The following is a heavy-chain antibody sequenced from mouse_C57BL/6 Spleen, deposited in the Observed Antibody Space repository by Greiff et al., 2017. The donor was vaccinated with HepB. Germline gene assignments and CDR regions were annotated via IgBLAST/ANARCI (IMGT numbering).Heavy chain of an antibody. J-gene: IGHJ3*01. CDR2: IYPGNSDT. CDR1: GYTFTSYW. V-gene: IGHV1-5*01. CDR3: AVAYSNFAWFAY. D-gene: IGHD2-5*01. Sequence: EVQLQQSGTVLARPGASVKMSCKTSGYTFTSYWMHWVKQRPGQGLEWIGAIYPGNSDTSYNQKFKGKAKLTAVTSASTAYMELSSLTNEDSAVYYGAVAYSNFAWFAYWGQGTLVTVSA.